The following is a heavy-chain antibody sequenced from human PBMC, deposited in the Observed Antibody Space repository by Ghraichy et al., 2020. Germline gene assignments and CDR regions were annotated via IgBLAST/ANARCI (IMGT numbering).Heavy chain of an antibody. D-gene: IGHD6-19*01. CDR3: ARDQGYSSGYYLDS. CDR1: GGSVRSAPYY. Sequence: SETLSITCTVSGGSVRSAPYYWSWIRQSPGRGLEYIGYIHYSGSTDYNPSLKSRVTISVDTSKNQVSLKLSSVTAADTALYYCARDQGYSSGYYLDSWGQGTLVTVSS. CDR2: IHYSGST. J-gene: IGHJ4*02. V-gene: IGHV4-61*01.